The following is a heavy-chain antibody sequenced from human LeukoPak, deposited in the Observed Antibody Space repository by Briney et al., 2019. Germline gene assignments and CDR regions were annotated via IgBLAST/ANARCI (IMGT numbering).Heavy chain of an antibody. D-gene: IGHD5-24*01. V-gene: IGHV1-2*06. CDR2: INPNSGGT. CDR3: ARDLRGDGYNADY. CDR1: GYTFTGYY. Sequence: ASVKISCKASGYTFTGYYMHWVRQAPGQGLEWMGRINPNSGGTNYAQKFQGRVTMTRDMSISTAYMELSRLRSDDTAVYYCARDLRGDGYNADYWGQGTLVTVSS. J-gene: IGHJ4*02.